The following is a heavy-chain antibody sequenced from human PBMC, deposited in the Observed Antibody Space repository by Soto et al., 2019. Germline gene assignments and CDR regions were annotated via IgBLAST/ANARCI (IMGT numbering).Heavy chain of an antibody. CDR2: ITHSGST. J-gene: IGHJ5*02. CDR3: ARFKRLPLVIDP. D-gene: IGHD3-16*01. V-gene: IGHV4-34*01. Sequence: QVQLQQWGAGLLKPSETLSLTCAVYGGSFSGYYWSRIRQPPGTGLEWIGEITHSGSTNYNPSLDYLGTISVDSCKNQFTLKMSSVTGAGAAVYYCARFKRLPLVIDPWGQGTLVTVSS. CDR1: GGSFSGYY.